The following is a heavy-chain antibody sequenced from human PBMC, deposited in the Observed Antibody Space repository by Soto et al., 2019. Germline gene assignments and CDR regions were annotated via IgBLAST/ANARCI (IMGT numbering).Heavy chain of an antibody. CDR1: GYTFTSYA. J-gene: IGHJ4*02. D-gene: IGHD3-22*01. CDR3: ARGDYYDSSGYGFDY. CDR2: INAGNGNT. V-gene: IGHV1-3*01. Sequence: ASVKVSCKASGYTFTSYAMHWVRQAPGQRLEWMGWINAGNGNTKYSQKFQGRVTITRDTFASTAYMELSSLRSEDTAVYYCARGDYYDSSGYGFDYWGQGTLVTVSS.